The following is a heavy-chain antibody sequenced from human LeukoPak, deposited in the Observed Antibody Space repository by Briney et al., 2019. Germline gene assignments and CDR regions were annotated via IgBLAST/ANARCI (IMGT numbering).Heavy chain of an antibody. V-gene: IGHV3-21*06. CDR1: GLTFNTYW. CDR3: AAIAAAFP. Sequence: GGSLRLSCVASGLTFNTYWIHWVRQAPGKGLEWVSSITSSSSYIYYADSVKGRFTISRDNAKNSLYLQMNSLRVEDTAVYYCAAIAAAFPWGQGTLVTVSS. D-gene: IGHD6-13*01. CDR2: ITSSSSYI. J-gene: IGHJ5*02.